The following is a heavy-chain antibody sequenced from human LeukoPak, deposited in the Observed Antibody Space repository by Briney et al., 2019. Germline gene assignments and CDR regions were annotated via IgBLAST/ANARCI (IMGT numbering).Heavy chain of an antibody. J-gene: IGHJ4*02. CDR3: ARQRYSSSWADY. CDR2: INHSGST. V-gene: IGHV4-34*01. D-gene: IGHD6-13*01. CDR1: GGSFSGYY. Sequence: SETLSLTCAVYGGSFSGYYWSWIRQPPGKGLEWIGEINHSGSTNYNPSLKSRVTISVDTSKNQFPLKLSSVTAADTAVYYCARQRYSSSWADYWGQGTLVTVSS.